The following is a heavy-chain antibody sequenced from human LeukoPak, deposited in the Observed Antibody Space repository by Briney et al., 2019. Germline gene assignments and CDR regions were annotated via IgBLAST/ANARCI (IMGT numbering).Heavy chain of an antibody. J-gene: IGHJ6*03. V-gene: IGHV4-4*09. Sequence: SETLSLTCTVSGDSITSYYWNWIRQPPGEGLEWIGYVYTSGSTNFNPSLKSRVTISLDPSKNQSSLKLTSVTAADTAVYYCARGAPSLCYYYMDIWGKGTTVTVSS. D-gene: IGHD3-16*01. CDR3: ARGAPSLCYYYMDI. CDR2: VYTSGST. CDR1: GDSITSYY.